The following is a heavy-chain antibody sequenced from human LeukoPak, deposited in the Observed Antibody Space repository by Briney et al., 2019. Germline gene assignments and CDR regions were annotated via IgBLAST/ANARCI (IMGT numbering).Heavy chain of an antibody. CDR3: AREVDWLTTVTTFYWFDP. V-gene: IGHV4-34*01. J-gene: IGHJ5*02. D-gene: IGHD4-17*01. CDR2: INHSGST. CDR1: GGSFSGYY. Sequence: SETLSLTCAVYGGSFSGYYWSWIRQPPGKGLEWIGEINHSGSTNYNPSLKSRVTISIDTSKNQFSLKLSSVTAADTAVYYCAREVDWLTTVTTFYWFDPWGQGTLVTVSS.